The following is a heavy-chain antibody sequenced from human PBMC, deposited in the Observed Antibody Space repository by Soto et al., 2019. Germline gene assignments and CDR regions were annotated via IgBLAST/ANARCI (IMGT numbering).Heavy chain of an antibody. Sequence: QVQLQQWGAGLLKPSETLSLTCAVYGGSFSGYYWSWIRQPPGKGLEWIGEINHSGSTNYNPSLKSRVTISVDTSKNQFSLKLSSVTAADTAVYYYARSRAPHLTKYYFDYWGQGTLVTVSS. J-gene: IGHJ4*02. D-gene: IGHD4-4*01. CDR1: GGSFSGYY. V-gene: IGHV4-34*01. CDR2: INHSGST. CDR3: ARSRAPHLTKYYFDY.